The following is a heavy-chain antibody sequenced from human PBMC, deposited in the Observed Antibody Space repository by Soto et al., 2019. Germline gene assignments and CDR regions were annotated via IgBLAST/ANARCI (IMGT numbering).Heavy chain of an antibody. D-gene: IGHD3-22*01. J-gene: IGHJ5*02. CDR2: ISNDGTGT. V-gene: IGHV3-74*01. CDR1: GFSFSSFF. CDR3: VRDQDSRGYYVFNL. Sequence: GGSLRLSCEASGFSFSSFFMHWARQGSGKGLEWVSRISNDGTGTTYADSVQGRFTVSRDNSKTTVYLQMNRLRPEDTAVYFCVRDQDSRGYYVFNLWGQGTQVTVSS.